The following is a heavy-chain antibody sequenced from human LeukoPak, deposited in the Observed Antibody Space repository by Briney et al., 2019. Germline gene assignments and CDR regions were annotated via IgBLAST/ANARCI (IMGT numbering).Heavy chain of an antibody. D-gene: IGHD2-15*01. V-gene: IGHV1-18*01. CDR3: AAGPYCSGGSCYPNWFDP. CDR1: GYTFTSYG. J-gene: IGHJ5*02. CDR2: ISAYNGNT. Sequence: ASVKVSCKASGYTFTSYGISWVRQAPGQGLEWMGWISAYNGNTNYAQKLQGRVTMTTDTSTSTAYMELRSLRSDDTAVYYCAAGPYCSGGSCYPNWFDPWGQGTLVTVSS.